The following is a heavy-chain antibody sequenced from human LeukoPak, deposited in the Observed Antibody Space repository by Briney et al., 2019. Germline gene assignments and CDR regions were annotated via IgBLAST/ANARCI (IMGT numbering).Heavy chain of an antibody. CDR1: GFTFSSYG. CDR2: ISNDGSNK. V-gene: IGHV3-30*18. J-gene: IGHJ4*02. CDR3: AKDRGGTIWFGEYFDY. Sequence: GGSLRLSCVASGFTFSSYGMHWVRQAPGKGLEWVAVISNDGSNKHYADSVKGRFTISRDNSKNTLYLQMNSLRAEDTAVYYCAKDRGGTIWFGEYFDYWGQGTLVTVSS. D-gene: IGHD3-10*01.